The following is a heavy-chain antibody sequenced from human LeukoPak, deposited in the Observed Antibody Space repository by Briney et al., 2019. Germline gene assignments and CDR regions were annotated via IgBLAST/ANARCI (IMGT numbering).Heavy chain of an antibody. Sequence: ASVKVSCKVSGYTLTELSMHWVRQAPGKGLEWMGGFDPEDGETIYAQKFQGRVTMTEDTSTDTAYMELSSLRSEDTAVYYCATVHIVVVIAIEDWYFDLWGCGTLVTVSS. J-gene: IGHJ2*01. CDR3: ATVHIVVVIAIEDWYFDL. V-gene: IGHV1-24*01. D-gene: IGHD2-21*01. CDR2: FDPEDGET. CDR1: GYTLTELS.